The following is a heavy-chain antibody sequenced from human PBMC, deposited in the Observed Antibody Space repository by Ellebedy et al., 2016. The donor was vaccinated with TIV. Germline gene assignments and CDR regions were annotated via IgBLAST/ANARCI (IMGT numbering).Heavy chain of an antibody. CDR1: GYTFTGYY. J-gene: IGHJ5*02. D-gene: IGHD1-20*01. CDR2: INPNSGGT. V-gene: IGHV1-2*02. CDR3: ARGVTGTTTNWFNP. Sequence: ASVKVSCXASGYTFTGYYMHWVRQAPGQGLEWMGWINPNSGGTNYAQKFQGRVTMTRDTSISTAYMELSRLRSDDTAVYYCARGVTGTTTNWFNPWGQGTLVTVSS.